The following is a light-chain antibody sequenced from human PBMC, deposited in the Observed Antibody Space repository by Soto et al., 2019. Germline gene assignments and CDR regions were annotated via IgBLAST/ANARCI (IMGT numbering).Light chain of an antibody. J-gene: IGLJ2*01. CDR3: AAWDDSPRVV. CDR2: SNN. Sequence: QSVLTQPPSASGTPGQRVTISCSGSSSNIGSNTVNWYQQLPGTAPKLLIYSNNQRPSGVPDRFSGSKSGTSASLAISGLQSEDEDDYYFAAWDDSPRVVFGGGTKLTVL. V-gene: IGLV1-44*01. CDR1: SSNIGSNT.